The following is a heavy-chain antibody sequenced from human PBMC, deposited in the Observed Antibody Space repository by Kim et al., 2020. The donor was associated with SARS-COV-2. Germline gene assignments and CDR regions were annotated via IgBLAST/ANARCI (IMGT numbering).Heavy chain of an antibody. CDR1: GGSISSYY. J-gene: IGHJ4*02. V-gene: IGHV4-59*01. Sequence: SETLSLTCTVSGGSISSYYWSWIRQPPGKGLEWIGYIYYSGSTNYNPSLKSRVTISVDTSKNQFSLKLSSVTAADTAVYYCARGGVVDYYNGSGSYFFFDYWGQGTLVTVSS. D-gene: IGHD3-10*01. CDR2: IYYSGST. CDR3: ARGGVVDYYNGSGSYFFFDY.